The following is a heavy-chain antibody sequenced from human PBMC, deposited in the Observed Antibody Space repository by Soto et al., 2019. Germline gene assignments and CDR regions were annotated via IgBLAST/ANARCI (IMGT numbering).Heavy chain of an antibody. D-gene: IGHD3-22*01. Sequence: GASVKVSCKASGGTFSSYTISWVRQAPGQGLEWMGRIIPILGIANYAQKFQGRVTITADKSKNTLYLQMDSLGAEDTAIYYCAKVVGDGNDYYDFWGQGTLVTVSS. CDR3: AKVVGDGNDYYDF. V-gene: IGHV1-69*02. CDR1: GGTFSSYT. J-gene: IGHJ4*02. CDR2: IIPILGIA.